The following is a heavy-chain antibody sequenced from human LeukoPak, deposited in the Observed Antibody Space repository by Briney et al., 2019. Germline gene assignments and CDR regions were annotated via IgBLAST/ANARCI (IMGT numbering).Heavy chain of an antibody. CDR2: INHTGTT. V-gene: IGHV4-34*01. CDR1: GGSFNTYY. CDR3: ARGYGSSYYYMDV. J-gene: IGHJ6*03. Sequence: SETLSLTCAVYGGSFNTYYWNWIRQSPGKGLEWIGEINHTGTTNYNPSLKSRFTISVDTSKNQFSLKLTSVTAADTAVYYCARGYGSSYYYMDVWGKGTTVTISS. D-gene: IGHD3-10*01.